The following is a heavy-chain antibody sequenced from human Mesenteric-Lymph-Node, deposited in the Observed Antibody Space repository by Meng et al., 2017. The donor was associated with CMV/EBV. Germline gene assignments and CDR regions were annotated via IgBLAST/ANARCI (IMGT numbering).Heavy chain of an antibody. J-gene: IGHJ4*02. CDR3: AREGDNTGYHQVYFDN. Sequence: GESLKISCAASGFTFTSYAMHWVRQAPGKGLEWVAVISYDGTNKYYADSVKGRFTISRDDSKNTLYLQMNSLRPEDTAVYYCAREGDNTGYHQVYFDNWGQGTLVTVSS. V-gene: IGHV3-30-3*01. CDR1: GFTFTSYA. CDR2: ISYDGTNK. D-gene: IGHD3-22*01.